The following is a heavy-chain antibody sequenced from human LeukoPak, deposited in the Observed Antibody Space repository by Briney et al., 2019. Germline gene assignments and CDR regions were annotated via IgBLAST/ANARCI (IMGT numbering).Heavy chain of an antibody. CDR2: IHDSGST. CDR1: GASISSYY. D-gene: IGHD3-3*02. CDR3: ASGFGSIWYYFDY. V-gene: IGHV4-59*08. Sequence: SETLSLTCTVSGASISSYYWTWIRQPPGKRLEWIGYIHDSGSTNYNPSLKSRVTISVDTSKKQFSLKLTSVTAADTAVYYCASGFGSIWYYFDYWGQGTLVPASS. J-gene: IGHJ4*02.